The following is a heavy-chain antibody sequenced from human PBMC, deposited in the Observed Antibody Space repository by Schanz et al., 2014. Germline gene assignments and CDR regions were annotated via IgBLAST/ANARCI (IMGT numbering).Heavy chain of an antibody. V-gene: IGHV3-43*01. J-gene: IGHJ6*02. CDR3: AKDSRGSSFDMDV. Sequence: EVQLVESGGVVAQPGGSLRLSCAASGFSFDDYTMHWVRQAPGKGLEWVSLIDRDGGHTYYADSVKGRFTISRDNSKNSLYLQMNSLRTEDTALYYCAKDSRGSSFDMDVWGQGTTVTDSS. CDR2: IDRDGGHT. CDR1: GFSFDDYT. D-gene: IGHD1-26*01.